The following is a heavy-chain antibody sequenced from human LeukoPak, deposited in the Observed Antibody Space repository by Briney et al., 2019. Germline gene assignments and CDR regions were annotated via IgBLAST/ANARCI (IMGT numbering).Heavy chain of an antibody. V-gene: IGHV4-59*01. Sequence: SETLSLTSTVSGGSISSYYWSWIRQPPGKGLERIGYIYYSGSTNYNPSLKSRVTISVDTSKNQFSLKLSSVTAADTAVYYCATGRWELLTWGQGTLVTVSS. J-gene: IGHJ5*02. CDR1: GGSISSYY. D-gene: IGHD1-26*01. CDR3: ATGRWELLT. CDR2: IYYSGST.